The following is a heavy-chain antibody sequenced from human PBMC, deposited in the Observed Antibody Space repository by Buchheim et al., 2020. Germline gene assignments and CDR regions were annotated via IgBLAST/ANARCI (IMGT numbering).Heavy chain of an antibody. CDR1: GFTFSSHW. V-gene: IGHV3-74*01. J-gene: IGHJ4*02. CDR2: IDSDGTNT. CDR3: VSSRGRPDY. Sequence: EVQLVESGGGLIQPGGSLRLSCAASGFTFSSHWMHWVRQAPGKGLVWVARIDSDGTNTVYADSVKGRFTISRDNAKNTLYLQMDSLRAEETAVYHCVSSRGRPDYWGQGPL.